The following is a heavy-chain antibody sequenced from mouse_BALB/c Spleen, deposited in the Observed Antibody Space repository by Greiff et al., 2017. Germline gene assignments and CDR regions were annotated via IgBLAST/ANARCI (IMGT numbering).Heavy chain of an antibody. V-gene: IGHV10S3*01. J-gene: IGHJ3*01. D-gene: IGHD3-1*01. CDR1: GFTFNTNA. CDR3: VIDSSGFAY. Sequence: GGGLVQPKGSLKLSCAASGFTFNTNAMNWVRQAPGKGLEWVARIRSKSNNYATYYADSVKDRFTISRDDSQSMLYLQMNNLKTEDTAMYYCVIDSSGFAYWGQGTLVTVSA. CDR2: IRSKSNNYAT.